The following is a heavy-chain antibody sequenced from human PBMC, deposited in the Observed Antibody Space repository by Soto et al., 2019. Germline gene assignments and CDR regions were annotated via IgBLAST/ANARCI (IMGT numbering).Heavy chain of an antibody. CDR2: FDPEDGDT. V-gene: IGHV1-24*01. CDR3: ARDPSVDSGSYYAAFDI. D-gene: IGHD1-26*01. CDR1: GYTLTELS. Sequence: GASVKVSCKVSGYTLTELSMHWVRQAPGKGLEWMGGFDPEDGDTIYAQKFQGRVTMTGDTSTSTVYMELSSLRSEDTAVYYCARDPSVDSGSYYAAFDIWGQGTMVTVSS. J-gene: IGHJ3*02.